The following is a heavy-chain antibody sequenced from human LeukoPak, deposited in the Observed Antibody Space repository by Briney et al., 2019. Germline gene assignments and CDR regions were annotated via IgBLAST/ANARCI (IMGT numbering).Heavy chain of an antibody. CDR2: INHSGSA. Sequence: SETLSLTCAVYGGSFSGYYWSWIRQPPGKGLEWIGEINHSGSANYNPSLKSRVTISVDKSKNQFSLKLSSVTAADTAVYYCARAEVTYSSSWYVIDYWGQGTLVTVSS. CDR3: ARAEVTYSSSWYVIDY. V-gene: IGHV4-34*01. J-gene: IGHJ4*02. D-gene: IGHD6-13*01. CDR1: GGSFSGYY.